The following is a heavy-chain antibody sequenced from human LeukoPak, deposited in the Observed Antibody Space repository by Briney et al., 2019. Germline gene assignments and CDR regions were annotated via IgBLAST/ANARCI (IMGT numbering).Heavy chain of an antibody. D-gene: IGHD3-22*01. CDR1: GGTFSSYA. CDR3: ARDDYYDSSGYYNWFDP. J-gene: IGHJ5*02. V-gene: IGHV1-69*06. CDR2: IIPIFGTA. Sequence: SVKVSCKASGGTFSSYAISWVRQAPGQGLEWMGGIIPIFGTANYAQKFQGRVTITADKSTSTAYMELSSLRSEDTAVYYCARDDYYDSSGYYNWFDPWGQGTLVTVSS.